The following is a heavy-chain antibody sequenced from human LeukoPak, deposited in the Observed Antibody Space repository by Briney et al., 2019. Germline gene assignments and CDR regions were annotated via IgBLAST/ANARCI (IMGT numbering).Heavy chain of an antibody. V-gene: IGHV3-9*01. CDR1: GFTFDDYA. CDR3: AKDGYYDILVDYYYYYMDV. J-gene: IGHJ6*03. D-gene: IGHD3-9*01. CDR2: ISWNSGSI. Sequence: SLRLSCAASGFTFDDYAMHWVRQAPGKGLEWVSGISWNSGSIGYADSVKGRFTISRDNSKNTLYLQMNSLRAEDTAVYYCAKDGYYDILVDYYYYYMDVWGKGTTVTVSS.